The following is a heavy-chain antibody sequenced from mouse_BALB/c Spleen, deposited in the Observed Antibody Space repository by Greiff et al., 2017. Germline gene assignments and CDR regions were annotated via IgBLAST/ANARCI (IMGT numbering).Heavy chain of an antibody. V-gene: IGHV14-3*02. CDR1: GFDIKDTY. Sequence: EVQLVESGAELVKPGASVKLSCTASGFDIKDTYMHWVKQRPEQGLEWIGRIDPANGNTKYDPKFQGKATIAADTSSNTAYLQLSSLTSEDNAVYYCARGGYALYAMDYWGQGTSVTVSS. CDR2: IDPANGNT. J-gene: IGHJ4*01. D-gene: IGHD3-1*01. CDR3: ARGGYALYAMDY.